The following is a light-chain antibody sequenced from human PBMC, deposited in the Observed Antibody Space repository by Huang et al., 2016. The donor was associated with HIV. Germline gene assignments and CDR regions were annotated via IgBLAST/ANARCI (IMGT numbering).Light chain of an antibody. Sequence: EIVMTQSPATLSVSPGERATLSCRASQSVSSNLAWYQQKPGQAPRLLIYGASTRATVIPARVSGSGSGTEFTLTISSLQSEDFAVYYCQQYNNWPWTFGQGTKVEIK. J-gene: IGKJ1*01. CDR3: QQYNNWPWT. V-gene: IGKV3-15*01. CDR2: GAS. CDR1: QSVSSN.